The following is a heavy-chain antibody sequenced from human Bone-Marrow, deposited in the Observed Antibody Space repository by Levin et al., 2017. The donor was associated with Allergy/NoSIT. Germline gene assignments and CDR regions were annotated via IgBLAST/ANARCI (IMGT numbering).Heavy chain of an antibody. V-gene: IGHV1-8*01. J-gene: IGHJ2*01. CDR2: MNPNSGYT. D-gene: IGHD2-8*01. CDR1: GYTFTSYD. Sequence: GESLKISCKASGYTFTSYDINWVRQATGQGLEWMGWMNPNSGYTGYAQKFQGRVTMTRDTSISTAYMELSSLRSEDTAVYYCARVLDAEYAVTHWYFDLWGRGTLVTVSS. CDR3: ARVLDAEYAVTHWYFDL.